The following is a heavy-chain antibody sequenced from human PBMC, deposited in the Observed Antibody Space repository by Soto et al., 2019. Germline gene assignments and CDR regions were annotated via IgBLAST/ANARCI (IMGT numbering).Heavy chain of an antibody. V-gene: IGHV1-69*01. CDR3: AAELGFGKLSVV. Sequence: QVQVVQSGVEVRRPGSSVKVSCKASGDTFKNCVISWVQQAPGQGLEWMGGIIPLFGTTDFAQRFQGRLTITTDESTTTAYMELSRLRSEDTATYYCAAELGFGKLSVVWGQGTKVIVS. J-gene: IGHJ6*02. CDR2: IIPLFGTT. D-gene: IGHD3-10*01. CDR1: GDTFKNCV.